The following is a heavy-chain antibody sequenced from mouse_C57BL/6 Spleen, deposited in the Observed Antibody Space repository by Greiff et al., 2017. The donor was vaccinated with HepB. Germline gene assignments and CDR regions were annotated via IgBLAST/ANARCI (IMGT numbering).Heavy chain of an antibody. Sequence: VQLQQSGPGLVKPSQSLSLTCSVTGYSITSGYYWNWIRQFPGNKLEWMGYISYDGSNNYNPSLKNRISITRDTSKNQFFLKLNSVTTEDTATYYCAREGYGSRDYWGQGTTLTVSS. J-gene: IGHJ2*01. CDR2: ISYDGSN. CDR1: GYSITSGYY. V-gene: IGHV3-6*01. D-gene: IGHD1-1*01. CDR3: AREGYGSRDY.